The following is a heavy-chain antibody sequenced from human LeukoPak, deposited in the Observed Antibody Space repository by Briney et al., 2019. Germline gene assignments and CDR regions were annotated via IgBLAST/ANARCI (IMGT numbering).Heavy chain of an antibody. CDR3: TTFYTRLTDY. D-gene: IGHD2/OR15-2a*01. Sequence: GGSLRLSCAASGFTFSTYWVHWVRQAPGEGLVWVSRINPDGSRTDYADSVKGRFTISRDNAKNSLYLQMNSLRAEDTAVYYCTTFYTRLTDYWGQGTLVTVSS. V-gene: IGHV3-74*01. CDR1: GFTFSTYW. CDR2: INPDGSRT. J-gene: IGHJ4*02.